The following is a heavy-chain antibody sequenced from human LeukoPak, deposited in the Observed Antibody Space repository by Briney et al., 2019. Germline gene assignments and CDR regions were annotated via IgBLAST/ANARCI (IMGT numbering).Heavy chain of an antibody. V-gene: IGHV4-39*01. D-gene: IGHD6-19*01. J-gene: IGHJ6*03. CDR1: GGSISSSSYD. CDR2: IYYSGST. Sequence: SETLSLTCTVSGGSISSSSYDWGWIRQPPGKGLGWVGSIYYSGSTYYNPSLKSRVTISVDTSKNQSSLRPSSVTAADTAVYYCARHGAVAGFYYYYYMDVWGKGTTVTVSS. CDR3: ARHGAVAGFYYYYYMDV.